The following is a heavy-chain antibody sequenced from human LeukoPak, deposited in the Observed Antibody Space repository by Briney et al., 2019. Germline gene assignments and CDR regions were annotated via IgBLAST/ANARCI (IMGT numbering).Heavy chain of an antibody. V-gene: IGHV3-33*01. D-gene: IGHD3-22*01. CDR3: ARGFVGYYDTSGYDY. CDR1: GFTFSSYG. J-gene: IGHJ4*02. Sequence: GGSLRLSCAASGFTFSSYGMHWVRQAPGKGLEWVAVIWYDGSNKYYADSVKGRFTISRDNSKNTLYLQMNSLRAEDTAVYYCARGFVGYYDTSGYDYWGQGTLVNVSS. CDR2: IWYDGSNK.